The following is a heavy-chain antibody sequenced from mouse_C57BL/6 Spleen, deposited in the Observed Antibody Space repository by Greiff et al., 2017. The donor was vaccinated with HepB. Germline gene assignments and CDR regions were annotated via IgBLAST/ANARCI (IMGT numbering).Heavy chain of an antibody. Sequence: EVNVVESGAELVRPGASVKLSCTASGFNIKDDYMHWVKQRPEQGLEWIGWIDPENGDTEYASKFQGKATITADTSSNTAYLQLSSLTSEDTAVYYCTTAYYYGSLYYFDYWGQGTTLTVSS. J-gene: IGHJ2*01. D-gene: IGHD1-1*01. CDR2: IDPENGDT. CDR3: TTAYYYGSLYYFDY. V-gene: IGHV14-4*01. CDR1: GFNIKDDY.